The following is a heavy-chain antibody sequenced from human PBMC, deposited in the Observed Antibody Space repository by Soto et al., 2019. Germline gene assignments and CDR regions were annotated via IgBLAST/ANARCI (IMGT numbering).Heavy chain of an antibody. D-gene: IGHD5-18*01. J-gene: IGHJ4*02. CDR3: ARDGGRGYSYEYYFDY. Sequence: ASVKVSCKTSGYSLTAYAMHWVRQAPGQGLEWMGIINPSGGSTSYAQKFQGRVTMTRDTSTSTVYMELSSLRSEDTAVYYCARDGGRGYSYEYYFDYWGQATLVTVSS. CDR1: GYSLTAYA. V-gene: IGHV1-46*01. CDR2: INPSGGST.